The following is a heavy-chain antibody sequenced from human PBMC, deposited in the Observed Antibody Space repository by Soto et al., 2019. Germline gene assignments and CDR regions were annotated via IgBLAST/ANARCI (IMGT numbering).Heavy chain of an antibody. CDR1: GFSFSSYA. V-gene: IGHV3-30-3*01. D-gene: IGHD6-19*01. CDR2: ISHDGINK. Sequence: QVRLVESGGGVVQPGRSLRLSGTASGFSFSSYAMYWFRQPPGKGLEWVAVISHDGINKHYADSVKGRVTVSRDNSNHSLDLQLNSLRGEDTAMYYCARDMYSSDYFVKWFEPWGQGTLVTVSS. CDR3: ARDMYSSDYFVKWFEP. J-gene: IGHJ5*02.